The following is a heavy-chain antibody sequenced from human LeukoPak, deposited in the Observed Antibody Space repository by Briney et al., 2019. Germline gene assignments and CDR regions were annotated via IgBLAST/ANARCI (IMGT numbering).Heavy chain of an antibody. CDR2: INTNTGNP. CDR3: ARDDEYNILTGNGGIYYYYGMDV. Sequence: ASVKVSCKASVYTFTTYAMNWVRQAPGQGREWMGWINTNTGNPTYAQGLTGRFVLSLDTSLSTAYLQISSLKAEDTAVYYSARDDEYNILTGNGGIYYYYGMDVWGQGTTVTVSS. CDR1: VYTFTTYA. D-gene: IGHD3-9*01. J-gene: IGHJ6*02. V-gene: IGHV7-4-1*02.